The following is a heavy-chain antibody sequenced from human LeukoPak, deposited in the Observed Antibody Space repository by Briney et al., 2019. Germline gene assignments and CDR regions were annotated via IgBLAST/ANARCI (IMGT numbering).Heavy chain of an antibody. Sequence: PSETLSLTCAVYGGSFTNHYWSWIRQPPGKGLEWIGEINHSGSTNYNPSLKSRVSISVDTSKNQFSLKLSSVTAADTAVYYCARALNLWGAREPDQFDYWGQGTLVTVSS. CDR2: INHSGST. J-gene: IGHJ4*02. D-gene: IGHD3-16*01. V-gene: IGHV4-34*01. CDR3: ARALNLWGAREPDQFDY. CDR1: GGSFTNHY.